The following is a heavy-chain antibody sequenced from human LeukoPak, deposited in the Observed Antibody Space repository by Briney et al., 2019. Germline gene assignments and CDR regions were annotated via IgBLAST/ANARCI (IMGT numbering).Heavy chain of an antibody. CDR3: ARDRWTSLSHFDL. D-gene: IGHD3/OR15-3a*01. Sequence: TGGSLRLSCAASGFTFTNYAIHWVRQAPGQGLEWIAVISDTGYNQDYADAVKGRFTFSRDNAKNTLYLQMNSLRTEDTAIYYCARDRWTSLSHFDLWGQGTLVTVSS. CDR2: ISDTGYNQ. CDR1: GFTFTNYA. J-gene: IGHJ4*02. V-gene: IGHV3-30-3*01.